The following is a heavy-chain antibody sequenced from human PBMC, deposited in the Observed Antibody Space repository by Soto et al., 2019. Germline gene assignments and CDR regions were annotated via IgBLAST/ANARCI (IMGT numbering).Heavy chain of an antibody. J-gene: IGHJ3*02. D-gene: IGHD4-17*01. V-gene: IGHV1-3*01. CDR1: GYTITSYA. Sequence: ASVKVSCKASGYTITSYAMHWVRQDNGQRLEWMGWINAGNGNTKYSQKFQGRVTITRDTSASTAYMELSSLRSEDTAVYYCARDPTVTTYAAFDIWGQGTMVTVSS. CDR3: ARDPTVTTYAAFDI. CDR2: INAGNGNT.